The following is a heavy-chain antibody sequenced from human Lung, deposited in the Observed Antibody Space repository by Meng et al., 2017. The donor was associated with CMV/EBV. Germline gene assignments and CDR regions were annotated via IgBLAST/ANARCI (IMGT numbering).Heavy chain of an antibody. V-gene: IGHV3-30*04. CDR2: VSYDGTKT. CDR3: ARARFDGGMDV. Sequence: GESLNISCAASGFTFSSFAIHWVRQAPGKGLDWVAVVSYDGTKTYYSDSVKGRFTLSRDNSKNTMYMEMSSLGYEDTAMYYCARARFDGGMDVWGQGTTVTGSS. J-gene: IGHJ6*02. D-gene: IGHD5-24*01. CDR1: GFTFSSFA.